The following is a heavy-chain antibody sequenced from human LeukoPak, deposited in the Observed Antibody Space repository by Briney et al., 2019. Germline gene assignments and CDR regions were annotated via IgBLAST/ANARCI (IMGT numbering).Heavy chain of an antibody. CDR3: AREVFSDYDFWSGYYHNWFDP. J-gene: IGHJ5*02. CDR2: IWYDGSNK. D-gene: IGHD3-3*01. CDR1: GFTVSSNY. V-gene: IGHV3-33*08. Sequence: GGSLRLSCAASGFTVSSNYMSWVRQAPGKGLEWVAVIWYDGSNKYYADSVKGRFTISRDNSKNTLYLQMNSLRAEDTAVYYCAREVFSDYDFWSGYYHNWFDPWGQGTLVTVSS.